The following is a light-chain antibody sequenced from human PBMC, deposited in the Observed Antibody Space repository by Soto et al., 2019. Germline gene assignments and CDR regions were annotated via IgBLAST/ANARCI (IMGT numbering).Light chain of an antibody. Sequence: QSVLAQHASVSGSPGQSITISCTGASSDVGDYNYVSWYQHHPGKAPKLLIYEVNNRPSGVSDRFSGSKSGNVASLTISWLQAEDEADYYCSSYTSSSTYVFGTGTKVTVL. V-gene: IGLV2-14*01. CDR1: SSDVGDYNY. J-gene: IGLJ1*01. CDR3: SSYTSSSTYV. CDR2: EVN.